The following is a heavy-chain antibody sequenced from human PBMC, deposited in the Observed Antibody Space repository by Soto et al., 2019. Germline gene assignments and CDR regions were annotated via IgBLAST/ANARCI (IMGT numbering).Heavy chain of an antibody. D-gene: IGHD6-19*01. CDR2: ISYDGSNK. V-gene: IGHV3-30-3*01. Sequence: QVQLVESGGGVVQPGRSLRLSCAASGFTFSSYAMHWVRQAPGKGLEWVAVISYDGSNKYYADSVKGRFTISRDNSKNTLYLQMNSLRAEDTAVYYCARDRGSIAVAGHKPADYWGQGTLVTVSS. CDR3: ARDRGSIAVAGHKPADY. CDR1: GFTFSSYA. J-gene: IGHJ4*02.